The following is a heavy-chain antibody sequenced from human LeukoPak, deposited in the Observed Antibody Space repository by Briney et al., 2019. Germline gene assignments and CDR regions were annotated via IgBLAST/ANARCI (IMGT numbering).Heavy chain of an antibody. Sequence: FTSSASGFTFNGAWLNWVRQAPGKGLEWVANLDPSGSQKRYVDSVKGRFTISKDNPGTSLYLEMNSLRAEDTAIYCCAIWTSGNFWGQGTLVTVSS. V-gene: IGHV3-7*01. CDR3: AIWTSGNF. CDR1: GFTFNGAW. J-gene: IGHJ4*02. D-gene: IGHD1-1*01. CDR2: LDPSGSQK.